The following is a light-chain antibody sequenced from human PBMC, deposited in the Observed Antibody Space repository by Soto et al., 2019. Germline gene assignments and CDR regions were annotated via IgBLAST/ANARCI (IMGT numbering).Light chain of an antibody. J-gene: IGLJ2*01. CDR2: SNN. Sequence: QSVLTQPPSASGTPGQRVTISCSGSSSKIGSNTVNCYQQRPGTAPKLPTYSNNQRPSGVPDRFSGSKSGTSASLAISGLHSEYEADYYCAAWDDSLNGPWVFGGGTKLTVL. CDR1: SSKIGSNT. CDR3: AAWDDSLNGPWV. V-gene: IGLV1-44*01.